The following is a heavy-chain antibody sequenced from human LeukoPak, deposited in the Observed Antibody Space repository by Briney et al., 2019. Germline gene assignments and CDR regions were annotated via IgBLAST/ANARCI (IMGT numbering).Heavy chain of an antibody. Sequence: SETLSLTCTVSGGSISSYYWSWIRQPPGRGLEWIGYVYYSGSTNYNSSLKSRVTISVDTSKNQFSLNLRSVTAADTAVYYCARTDDSSGYYPYYFDYRGQGTLVTVSS. V-gene: IGHV4-59*08. CDR3: ARTDDSSGYYPYYFDY. J-gene: IGHJ4*02. D-gene: IGHD3-22*01. CDR2: VYYSGST. CDR1: GGSISSYY.